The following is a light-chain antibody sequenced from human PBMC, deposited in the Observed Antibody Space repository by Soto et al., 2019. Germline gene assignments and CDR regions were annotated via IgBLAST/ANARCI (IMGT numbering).Light chain of an antibody. J-gene: IGKJ1*01. CDR1: QSVSSSY. Sequence: EIVLTQSPGTLSLSPGERATLSCRASQSVSSSYLAWDQQIPGQAPRLLIYGASSRATGIPDRFSGSGSGTDFTLTISRLEAEDFPVYYCQQYGSSPPGTFGQGTKVEVK. CDR2: GAS. V-gene: IGKV3-20*01. CDR3: QQYGSSPPGT.